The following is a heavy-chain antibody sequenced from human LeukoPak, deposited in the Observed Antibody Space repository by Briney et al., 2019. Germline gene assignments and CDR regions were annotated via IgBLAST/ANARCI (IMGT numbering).Heavy chain of an antibody. V-gene: IGHV3-48*01. D-gene: IGHD3-22*01. CDR1: GFTFSSYA. CDR2: INSRNTM. J-gene: IGHJ4*02. Sequence: PGGSLRLSCAASGFTFSSYAMNWVRQAPGKGLEWLSYINSRNTMYYADSVKGRFTISRDNAESSLYLQMNSLRAEDTAVYYCARRLYYDSSGYYNTAFDYWGQGTLVTVSS. CDR3: ARRLYYDSSGYYNTAFDY.